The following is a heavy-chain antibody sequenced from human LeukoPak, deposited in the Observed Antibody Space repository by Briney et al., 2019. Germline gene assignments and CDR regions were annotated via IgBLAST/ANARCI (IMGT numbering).Heavy chain of an antibody. CDR1: GFTFSSYS. V-gene: IGHV3-21*01. Sequence: GGSLRLSCAASGFTFSSYSMNWVRQAPGKGLEWVSSISSSSSYIYYADSVKGRFTISRDNAKNSLYLQMNSLRAEDTAVYYCASSSGTDIDFDCWGQGTLVTVSS. CDR2: ISSSSSYI. J-gene: IGHJ4*02. D-gene: IGHD3-10*01. CDR3: ASSSGTDIDFDC.